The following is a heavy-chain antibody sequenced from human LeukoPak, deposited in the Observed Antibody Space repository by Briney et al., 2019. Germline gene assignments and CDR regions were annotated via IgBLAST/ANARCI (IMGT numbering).Heavy chain of an antibody. CDR2: INPSGGST. J-gene: IGHJ4*02. CDR1: GYTFTSYY. V-gene: IGHV1-46*01. Sequence: ASVKVSCKASGYTFTSYYMHWVRQAPGQGLEWMGIINPSGGSTSYAQKFQGRVTMTRDTSTSTVYMELSSLRSEDTAVYYCARDMPRIAARPVFDYWGQGTLVTVSS. CDR3: ARDMPRIAARPVFDY. D-gene: IGHD6-6*01.